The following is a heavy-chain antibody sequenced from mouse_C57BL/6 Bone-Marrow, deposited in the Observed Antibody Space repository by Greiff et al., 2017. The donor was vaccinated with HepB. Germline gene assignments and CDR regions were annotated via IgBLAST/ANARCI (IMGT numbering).Heavy chain of an antibody. V-gene: IGHV5-12*01. CDR2: ISNGGGST. CDR3: ARHSPYYYGSSWFAY. CDR1: GFTFSDYY. J-gene: IGHJ3*01. Sequence: EVKLMESGGGLVQPGGSLKLSCAASGFTFSDYYMYWVRQTPEKRLEWVAYISNGGGSTYYPDTVKGRFTISRDNAKNTLYLQMSRLKSEDTAMYYCARHSPYYYGSSWFAYWGQGTLVTVSA. D-gene: IGHD1-1*01.